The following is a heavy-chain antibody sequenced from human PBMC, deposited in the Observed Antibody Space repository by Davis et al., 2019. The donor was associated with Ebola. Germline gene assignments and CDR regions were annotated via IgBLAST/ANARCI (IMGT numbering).Heavy chain of an antibody. D-gene: IGHD2-2*01. V-gene: IGHV1-2*04. Sequence: ASVKVSCKASGGTFSSYAISWVRQAPGRGLEWMGWIDPNSGGTKYAQRFQGCVTMTRDTSISTAYMELTRLRSDDTAVYYCVRVDCSSTCLFDLWGQGTLIIVSS. J-gene: IGHJ4*02. CDR1: GGTFSSYA. CDR2: IDPNSGGT. CDR3: VRVDCSSTCLFDL.